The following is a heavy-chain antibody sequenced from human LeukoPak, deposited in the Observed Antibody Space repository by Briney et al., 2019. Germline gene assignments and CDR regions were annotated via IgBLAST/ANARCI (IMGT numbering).Heavy chain of an antibody. CDR1: GGSIISGGYY. J-gene: IGHJ4*02. V-gene: IGHV4-31*03. CDR3: ARAGGFFSPFGY. D-gene: IGHD3-16*01. Sequence: SETLSLTCTVSGGSIISGGYYWSWIRQHPGQGLEWIGYIYYSGSTYYNPSLKSRVTISVDTSKNQFSLKLSSVTAADTAVYYCARAGGFFSPFGYWGQGTLVTVSS. CDR2: IYYSGST.